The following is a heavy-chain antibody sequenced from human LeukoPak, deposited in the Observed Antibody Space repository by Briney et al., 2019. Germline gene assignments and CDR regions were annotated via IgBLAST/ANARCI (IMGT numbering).Heavy chain of an antibody. CDR2: ITNKPKSYNT. V-gene: IGHV3-72*01. Sequence: GGSLRLSCAASGFTFSSNAMSWVRQAPGKGLEWVGRITNKPKSYNTEYAASVKGRFTISRDDSKNSLYLQMNSLKTEDTAVYYCARGFHYDFWSGSYYFDYWGQGPLVTVSS. D-gene: IGHD3-3*01. CDR1: GFTFSSNA. J-gene: IGHJ4*02. CDR3: ARGFHYDFWSGSYYFDY.